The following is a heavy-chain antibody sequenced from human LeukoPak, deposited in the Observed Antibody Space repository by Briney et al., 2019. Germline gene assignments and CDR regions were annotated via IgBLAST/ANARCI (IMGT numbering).Heavy chain of an antibody. CDR1: GFSISSHW. Sequence: GGSLRLSCAASGFSISSHWMTWVRQAPGKGLECVSIIKQDGSEKYYVDSVKGRFTISRDNAKNSLYLQMNSLRAEDTAVYYCTRDRGSSGWYEFDYWGQGTLVTVSS. V-gene: IGHV3-7*01. CDR3: TRDRGSSGWYEFDY. J-gene: IGHJ4*02. CDR2: IKQDGSEK. D-gene: IGHD6-19*01.